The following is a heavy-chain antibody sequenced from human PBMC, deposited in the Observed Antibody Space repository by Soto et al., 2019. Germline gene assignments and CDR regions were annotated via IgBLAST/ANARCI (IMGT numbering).Heavy chain of an antibody. V-gene: IGHV3-33*01. CDR1: GFTFSSYG. J-gene: IGHJ6*02. D-gene: IGHD6-13*01. CDR2: IWYDGSNK. Sequence: GGSLRLSCAASGFTFSSYGMHWVRQAPGKGLEWVAVIWYDGSNKYYADSVKGRFTISRDNSKNTLYLQMNSLRAEDTAVYYCARVVRAAQIGYSSSWTYYYGMDVWGQGTTVTVSS. CDR3: ARVVRAAQIGYSSSWTYYYGMDV.